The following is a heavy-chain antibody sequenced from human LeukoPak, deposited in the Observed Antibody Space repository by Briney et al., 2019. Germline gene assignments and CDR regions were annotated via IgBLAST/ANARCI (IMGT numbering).Heavy chain of an antibody. CDR3: ARDSALRRFYS. CDR1: GYSISSGSY. J-gene: IGHJ5*01. CDR2: IYRSETT. D-gene: IGHD6-19*01. Sequence: PSETLSLTCSVSGYSISSGSYWGWIRQPPGKGLEWIGTIYRSETTYYNPSLKSRVTVSVDTSKNQFSLKLISVTAADTAVYYCARDSALRRFYSWGQGALVTVSS. V-gene: IGHV4-38-2*02.